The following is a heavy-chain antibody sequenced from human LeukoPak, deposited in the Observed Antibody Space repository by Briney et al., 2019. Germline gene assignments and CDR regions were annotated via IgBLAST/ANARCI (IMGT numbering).Heavy chain of an antibody. CDR1: GFTFSSYE. V-gene: IGHV3-48*03. CDR2: ISSSGSTI. J-gene: IGHJ5*02. Sequence: GGSLRLSCAASGFTFSSYEMNWVRQAPGKGLEWVSYISSSGSTIYYADSVKGRFTISRDNAKNSLYLQMNSLRAEDTAVYYCARECKAIAVAGSRWSDPWGQGTLVTVSS. D-gene: IGHD6-19*01. CDR3: ARECKAIAVAGSRWSDP.